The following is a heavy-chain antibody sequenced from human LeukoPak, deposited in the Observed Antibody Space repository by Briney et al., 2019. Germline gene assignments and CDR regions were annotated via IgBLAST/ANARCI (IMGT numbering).Heavy chain of an antibody. CDR2: ISGSGGST. V-gene: IGHV3-23*01. D-gene: IGHD3-16*01. J-gene: IGHJ6*02. Sequence: GGSLRLSCAASGFTFSSYAMSWVRQAPGKGLEWVSAISGSGGSTYYADSVKGRFTISRDNSKNTPYLQMNSLRAEDTAVYYCAKTWGRDYYYYGMDVWGQGTTVTVSS. CDR3: AKTWGRDYYYYGMDV. CDR1: GFTFSSYA.